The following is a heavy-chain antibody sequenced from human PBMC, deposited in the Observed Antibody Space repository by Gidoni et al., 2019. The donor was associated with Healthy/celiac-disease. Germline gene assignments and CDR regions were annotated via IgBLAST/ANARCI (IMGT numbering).Heavy chain of an antibody. CDR3: ARHGNIAARLYYYYGMDV. V-gene: IGHV4-39*01. D-gene: IGHD6-6*01. Sequence: DGLEWIGSIYYSGSTYYNPSLKSRVTISVDTSKNQFSLKLSSVTAADTAVYYCARHGNIAARLYYYYGMDVWGQGTTVTVSS. J-gene: IGHJ6*02. CDR2: IYYSGST.